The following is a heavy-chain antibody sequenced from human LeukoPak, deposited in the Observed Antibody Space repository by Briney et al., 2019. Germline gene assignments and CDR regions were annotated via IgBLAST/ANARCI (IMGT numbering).Heavy chain of an antibody. CDR2: ISYDGSDT. CDR3: ASQWFCGSLTCKDYYYKGMDV. J-gene: IGHJ6*02. D-gene: IGHD2-2*01. CDR1: GFTFRTYA. Sequence: EGSLRLSCAASGFTFRTYAIHWVRQTPGKGLEWVALISYDGSDTYYADSVKGRFTISRDNARNTLYLQMNSLSPEDTATYYCASQWFCGSLTCKDYYYKGMDVWGQGTTVIVSS. V-gene: IGHV3-30*04.